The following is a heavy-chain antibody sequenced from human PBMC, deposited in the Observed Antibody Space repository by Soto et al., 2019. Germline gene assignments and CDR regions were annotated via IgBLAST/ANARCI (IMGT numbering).Heavy chain of an antibody. J-gene: IGHJ6*02. V-gene: IGHV1-46*01. CDR1: GSTFTIYY. Sequence: ASVKVSCKASGSTFTIYYIHWVRQAPGQGPEWIGIINASSGGTGYAQQFQGRVTMTRDTSTSTFYMELSSLRSEDTAVYYCARDGGGSTYYKYALVVWGQGTTVTVSS. CDR3: ARDGGGSTYYKYALVV. D-gene: IGHD2-15*01. CDR2: INASSGGT.